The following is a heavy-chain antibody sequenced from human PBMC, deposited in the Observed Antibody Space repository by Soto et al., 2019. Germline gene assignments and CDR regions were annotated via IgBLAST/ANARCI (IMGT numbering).Heavy chain of an antibody. D-gene: IGHD2-2*01. CDR3: TRRLMSTPFDS. CDR1: GFTFSGSA. V-gene: IGHV3-73*01. J-gene: IGHJ5*02. CDR2: IRSKANSYAT. Sequence: GGSLRLSCAASGFTFSGSAMHWVRQASGKGLEWVGRIRSKANSYATAYAASVKGRFTISRDDSKNTAYLQMNSLKTEDTAVYYCTRRLMSTPFDSWGQGTLVTVSS.